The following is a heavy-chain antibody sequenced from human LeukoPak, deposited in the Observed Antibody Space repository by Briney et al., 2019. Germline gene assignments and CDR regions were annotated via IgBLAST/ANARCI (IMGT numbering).Heavy chain of an antibody. D-gene: IGHD3-10*01. V-gene: IGHV3-21*01. CDR3: ARERRGSGITMVRGVIGRANWFDP. J-gene: IGHJ5*02. CDR1: GFTFSSYN. CDR2: ISSTSRSYI. Sequence: GGSLRLSCAASGFTFSSYNMNWVRQAPGKGLEWVSSISSTSRSYIYYADSVKGRFTISRDNAKNSLYLQMNSLRAEDTAVYYCARERRGSGITMVRGVIGRANWFDPWGQGTLVTVSS.